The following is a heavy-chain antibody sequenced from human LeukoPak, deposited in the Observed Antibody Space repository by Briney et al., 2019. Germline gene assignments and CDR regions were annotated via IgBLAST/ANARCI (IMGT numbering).Heavy chain of an antibody. D-gene: IGHD2-15*01. CDR3: ARGDGEAAPPGGY. Sequence: GASVKVSCKASGYTFTGYYMHWVRQAPGQGLEWMGRINPNSGGTNYAQKFQGRVTMTRDTSISTAYMELGRLTSDDTAVYYCARGDGEAAPPGGYWGQGTLVTVSS. V-gene: IGHV1-2*06. CDR2: INPNSGGT. J-gene: IGHJ4*02. CDR1: GYTFTGYY.